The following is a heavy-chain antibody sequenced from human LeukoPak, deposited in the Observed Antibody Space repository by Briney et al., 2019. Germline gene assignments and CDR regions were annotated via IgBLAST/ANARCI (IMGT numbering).Heavy chain of an antibody. CDR1: GYTFTGYY. CDR3: ARGGARYCSSTSCFWFDY. Sequence: ASVKVSCKASGYTFTGYYMHWVRQAPGQGLEWMGWINPNSGGTNYAQKIQGRVTMTRDTSISTAYMELSRLRSDDTAVYYCARGGARYCSSTSCFWFDYWGQGTLVTVSS. J-gene: IGHJ4*02. V-gene: IGHV1-2*02. CDR2: INPNSGGT. D-gene: IGHD2-2*01.